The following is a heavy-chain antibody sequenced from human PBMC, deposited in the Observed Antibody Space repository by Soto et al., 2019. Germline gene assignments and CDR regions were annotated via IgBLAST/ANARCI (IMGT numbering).Heavy chain of an antibody. Sequence: EVQLVESGGDLVQPGGSLRLSCAASGFTVSNNYMSWVRQAPGKGLEWVSVIFAGGGTYYADSVKGRFAISRHNTKNTLYLQMNSLRAEDTAVYYGARCDYGGDDDYYYYMDVCGKGSAVAVCS. J-gene: IGHJ6*03. D-gene: IGHD3-10*01. CDR2: IFAGGGT. V-gene: IGHV3-53*04. CDR3: ARCDYGGDDDYYYYMDV. CDR1: GFTVSNNY.